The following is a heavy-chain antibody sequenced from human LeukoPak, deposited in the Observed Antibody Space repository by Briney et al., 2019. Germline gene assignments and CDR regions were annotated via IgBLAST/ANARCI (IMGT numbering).Heavy chain of an antibody. J-gene: IGHJ4*02. CDR1: GYTFTSYG. D-gene: IGHD3-3*01. V-gene: IGHV1-18*01. CDR3: ARTNYDFWSGSLPDY. CDR2: ISAYNGNT. Sequence: GASVKVSCKASGYTFTSYGISWVRQAPGQGLEWMGWISAYNGNTNYAQKLQGRVTMTTDTSTSTAYMELRSLRSDDTAVYYCARTNYDFWSGSLPDYWGQGTLVTVSS.